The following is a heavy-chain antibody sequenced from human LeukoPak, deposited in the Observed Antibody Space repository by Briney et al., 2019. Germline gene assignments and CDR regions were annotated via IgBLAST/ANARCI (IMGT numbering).Heavy chain of an antibody. CDR2: INPNSGAT. CDR1: GYTFTDYY. Sequence: ASVKVSCKTSGYTFTDYYLHWVRQAPGQGLEWMGGINPNSGATNYAQKFRGRVTMTRDTSISTAYMELTSLTSDDTAVYYCARELIGAAGINDPFHMWGQGTMVTVSS. D-gene: IGHD6-13*01. V-gene: IGHV1-2*02. CDR3: ARELIGAAGINDPFHM. J-gene: IGHJ3*02.